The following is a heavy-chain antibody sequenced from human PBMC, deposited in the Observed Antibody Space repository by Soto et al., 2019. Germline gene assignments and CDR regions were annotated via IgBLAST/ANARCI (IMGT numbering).Heavy chain of an antibody. CDR3: ARGGGLEKYYYGMDV. CDR1: GGTFSSYS. V-gene: IGHV1-69*06. CDR2: TIPIFGTA. J-gene: IGHJ6*02. Sequence: ASVKVSCKASGGTFSSYSISWVREAPGQGLEWMGGTIPIFGTANYAQKFQGRVTITADKSTSTAYMELSSLRSEDTAVYYCARGGGLEKYYYGMDVWGQGTTVTVSS. D-gene: IGHD3-16*01.